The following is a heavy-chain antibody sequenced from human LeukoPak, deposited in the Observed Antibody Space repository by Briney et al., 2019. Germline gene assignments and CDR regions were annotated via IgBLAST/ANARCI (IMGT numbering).Heavy chain of an antibody. CDR1: GFTVDSNY. D-gene: IGHD3-3*01. CDR3: AKMGDLRFLEWLPTDFDY. Sequence: GGSLRLSCAASGFTVDSNYLSWVRQAPGKGLEWVSAISGSGGSTYYADSVKGRFTISRDNSKNTLYLQMNSLRAEDTAVYYCAKMGDLRFLEWLPTDFDYWGQGTLVTVSS. V-gene: IGHV3-23*01. CDR2: ISGSGGST. J-gene: IGHJ4*02.